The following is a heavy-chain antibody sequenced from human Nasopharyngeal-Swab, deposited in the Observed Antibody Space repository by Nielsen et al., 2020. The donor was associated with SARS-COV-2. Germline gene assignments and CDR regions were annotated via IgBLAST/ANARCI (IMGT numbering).Heavy chain of an antibody. CDR2: IHKDGKTT. V-gene: IGHV3-74*01. Sequence: GGSLRLSCAASGFTFSSYSMNWVRQAPGKGLVWVSRIHKDGKTTTYADSVKGRFTISRDNAKNSLYLQMNSLRAEDTAVYYCAREGLYYDILTGYYPYYGMDVWGQGTTVTVSS. CDR3: AREGLYYDILTGYYPYYGMDV. J-gene: IGHJ6*02. D-gene: IGHD3-9*01. CDR1: GFTFSSYS.